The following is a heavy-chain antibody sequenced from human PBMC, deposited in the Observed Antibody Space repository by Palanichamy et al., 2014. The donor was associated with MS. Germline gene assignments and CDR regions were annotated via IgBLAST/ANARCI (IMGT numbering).Heavy chain of an antibody. J-gene: IGHJ5*02. Sequence: SGGTYYADSVKGRFTISRDNSKNTLYLQLSSLRAEDTAVYFCAKGSSSLWELLSNWFDPWGQGTLVTVSS. V-gene: IGHV3-23*01. CDR3: AKGSSSLWELLSNWFDP. CDR2: SGGT. D-gene: IGHD1-26*01.